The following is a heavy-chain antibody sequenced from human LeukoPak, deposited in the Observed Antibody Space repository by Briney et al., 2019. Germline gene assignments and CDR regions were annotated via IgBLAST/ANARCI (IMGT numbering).Heavy chain of an antibody. D-gene: IGHD2-21*02. CDR2: IRSKAYGGTT. V-gene: IGHV3-49*04. Sequence: GGSLRLSCAASGFTFSSYWMHWVRQAPGKGLEWVGFIRSKAYGGTTEYAASVKGRFTISRDDSKSIAYLQMNSLKTEDTAVHYCSNSYCGGDCYSGGYFDYWGQGTLVTVSS. CDR1: GFTFSSYW. J-gene: IGHJ4*02. CDR3: SNSYCGGDCYSGGYFDY.